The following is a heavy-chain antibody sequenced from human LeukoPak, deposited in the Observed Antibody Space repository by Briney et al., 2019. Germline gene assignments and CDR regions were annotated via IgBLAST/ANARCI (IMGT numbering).Heavy chain of an antibody. Sequence: SVKVSRKASGGTFSSYAISWVRQAPGQGLEWMGGIIPIFGTANYAQKFQGRVTITADESTSTAYMELSSLRSEDTAVYYCARSWDIVVVVAATRGGYYYYYGMDVWGQGTTVTVSS. CDR3: ARSWDIVVVVAATRGGYYYYYGMDV. J-gene: IGHJ6*02. CDR2: IIPIFGTA. V-gene: IGHV1-69*13. CDR1: GGTFSSYA. D-gene: IGHD2-15*01.